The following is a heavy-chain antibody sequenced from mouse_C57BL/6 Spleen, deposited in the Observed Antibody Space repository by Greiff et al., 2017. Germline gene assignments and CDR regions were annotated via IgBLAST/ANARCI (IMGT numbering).Heavy chain of an antibody. CDR2: INPNNGGT. D-gene: IGHD2-4*01. CDR3: ARGGRVYYDYDGGYFDY. CDR1: GYTFTDYN. Sequence: EVKLLASGPELVKPGASVKMSCKASGYTFTDYNMHWVKQSHGKSLAWIGYINPNNGGTSYNQKFKGKATLTVNKSSSTAYMELRSLTSEDSAVYYCARGGRVYYDYDGGYFDYWGQGTTLTVSS. J-gene: IGHJ2*01. V-gene: IGHV1-22*01.